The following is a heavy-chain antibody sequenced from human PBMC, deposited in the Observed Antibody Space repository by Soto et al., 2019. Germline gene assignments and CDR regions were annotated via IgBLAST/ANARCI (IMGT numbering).Heavy chain of an antibody. Sequence: PSETLSLTCNVSGGSISSNIYHWGWIRQPPGKGLEWIGRIYNSGRTYYNASLKSRVSISIDTSKNQFSLKLTSVTAADSAVYYCARHPVYATGWQIDYWGQGVLVTVSS. CDR1: GGSISSNIYH. V-gene: IGHV4-39*01. CDR3: ARHPVYATGWQIDY. CDR2: IYNSGRT. J-gene: IGHJ4*02. D-gene: IGHD2-2*01.